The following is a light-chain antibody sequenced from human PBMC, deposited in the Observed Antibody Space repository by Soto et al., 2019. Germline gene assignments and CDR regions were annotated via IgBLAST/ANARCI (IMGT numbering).Light chain of an antibody. J-gene: IGKJ1*01. CDR1: QSTSSY. V-gene: IGKV1-39*01. CDR2: AAS. CDR3: QKYNSAPRT. Sequence: DIQMTQSPSSLSASVGDRVTITCRASQSTSSYLNWYQQKPGKAPKLLIYAASSLQSGVPSRFSGSGSGTDFTLTISSLQPEDVATYYCQKYNSAPRTFGQGTKVDIK.